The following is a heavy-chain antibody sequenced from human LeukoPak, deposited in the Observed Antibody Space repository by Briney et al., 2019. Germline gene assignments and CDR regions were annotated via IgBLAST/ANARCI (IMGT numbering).Heavy chain of an antibody. CDR2: ISGSGGST. CDR3: AKDSSTWSVGAEYFQH. D-gene: IGHD1-26*01. CDR1: GFTFSYHW. J-gene: IGHJ1*01. V-gene: IGHV3-23*01. Sequence: GGSLRLSCAASGFTFSYHWMTWVRQAPGKGLEWVSAISGSGGSTYYADSVKGWFTISRDNSKNTLYLQMNSLRAEDTAVYYCAKDSSTWSVGAEYFQHWGQGTLVTVSS.